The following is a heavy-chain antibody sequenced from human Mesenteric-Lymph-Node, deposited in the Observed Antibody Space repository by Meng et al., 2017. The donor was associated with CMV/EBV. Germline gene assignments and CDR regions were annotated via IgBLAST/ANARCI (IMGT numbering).Heavy chain of an antibody. D-gene: IGHD3-22*01. V-gene: IGHV3-15*01. Sequence: GGSLRLSCAASGFTFSNAWMSWVRQAPGKGLEWVGRIKSKTDGGTTDYAAPVKGRFTISRDDSKNTLYLQMNSLKTEDTAVYYCTTDQYYYDSSGYPAAIDYWGQGTLVTVSS. CDR3: TTDQYYYDSSGYPAAIDY. CDR1: GFTFSNAW. CDR2: IKSKTDGGTT. J-gene: IGHJ4*02.